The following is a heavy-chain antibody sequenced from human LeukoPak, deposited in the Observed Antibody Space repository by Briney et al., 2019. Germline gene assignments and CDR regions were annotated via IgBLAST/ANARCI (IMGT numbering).Heavy chain of an antibody. CDR3: ARDLAHDYYDSSYAAFDM. Sequence: ASVKVSCKASGYTFTSYGISWVRQAPGQGLEWLGWISAYSTNTHYAQSLQGRVIMTADTLTNTAYMHLRSLRSDDTAMYYCARDLAHDYYDSSYAAFDMWGQGTMVTVSS. CDR2: ISAYSTNT. J-gene: IGHJ3*02. CDR1: GYTFTSYG. D-gene: IGHD3-22*01. V-gene: IGHV1-18*01.